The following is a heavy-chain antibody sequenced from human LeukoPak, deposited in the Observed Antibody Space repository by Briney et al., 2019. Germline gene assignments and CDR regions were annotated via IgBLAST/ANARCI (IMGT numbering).Heavy chain of an antibody. J-gene: IGHJ6*03. CDR3: ARWGVVPAALYYYYMDV. V-gene: IGHV1-2*02. Sequence: ASVKVSCKASGYTFTGYYMHWVRQAPGQGLEWMGWINPNSGGTNYAQKFQGRVTMTRDTSISTAHMELSRLRSDDTAVYYCARWGVVPAALYYYYMDVWGKGTTVTVSS. CDR1: GYTFTGYY. D-gene: IGHD2-2*01. CDR2: INPNSGGT.